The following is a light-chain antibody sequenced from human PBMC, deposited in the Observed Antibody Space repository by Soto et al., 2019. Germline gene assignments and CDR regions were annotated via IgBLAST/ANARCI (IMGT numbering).Light chain of an antibody. V-gene: IGKV3-15*01. CDR3: QQYNNWPRT. J-gene: IGKJ1*01. CDR1: QSVSSN. Sequence: EIVMTQSPATLSVSPGERATLSCRASQSVSSNLAWYQQKPGQAPTLLLYGASTRATGIPGRFRGSGSGTEFTLTISSLQSEDFAVYYWQQYNNWPRTFGQGTKVESK. CDR2: GAS.